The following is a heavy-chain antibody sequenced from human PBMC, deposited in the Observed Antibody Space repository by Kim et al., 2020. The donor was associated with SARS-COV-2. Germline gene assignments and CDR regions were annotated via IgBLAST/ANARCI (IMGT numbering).Heavy chain of an antibody. V-gene: IGHV3-21*01. CDR1: GFTFSSYS. D-gene: IGHD2-2*01. CDR2: ISSSSSYI. CDR3: ARDRYQLPVPYYYGMDV. Sequence: GGSLRLSCAASGFTFSSYSMNWVRQAPGKGLEWVSSISSSSSYIYYADSVKGRFTISRDNAKNSLYLQMNSLRAEDTAVYYCARDRYQLPVPYYYGMDVWGQGTTVTVSS. J-gene: IGHJ6*02.